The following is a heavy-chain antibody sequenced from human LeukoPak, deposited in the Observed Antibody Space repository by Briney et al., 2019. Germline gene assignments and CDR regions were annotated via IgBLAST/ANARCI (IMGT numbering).Heavy chain of an antibody. CDR3: ARLRYCSGGSCEKAFDI. J-gene: IGHJ3*02. CDR2: IYYSGST. Sequence: PSETLSLTCTVSGGSISSYYWSWIRQPPGKGLEWIGYIYYSGSTNYNPSLKSRVTISVDTSKNQFSLKLSPVTAADTAVYYCARLRYCSGGSCEKAFDIWGQGTMVTVSS. D-gene: IGHD2-15*01. V-gene: IGHV4-59*08. CDR1: GGSISSYY.